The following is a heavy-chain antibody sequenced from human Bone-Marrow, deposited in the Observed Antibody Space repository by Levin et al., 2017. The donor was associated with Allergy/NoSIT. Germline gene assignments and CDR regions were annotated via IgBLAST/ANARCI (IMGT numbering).Heavy chain of an antibody. Sequence: SETLSLTCTVSGGSISSYYWSWIRQPPGKGLEWIGYIYYSGSTNYNPSLKSRVTISVDTSKNQFSLKLSSVTAADTAVYYCARTSTYCSGGSCYSDIDYWGQGTLVTVSS. CDR1: GGSISSYY. CDR3: ARTSTYCSGGSCYSDIDY. V-gene: IGHV4-59*01. J-gene: IGHJ4*02. CDR2: IYYSGST. D-gene: IGHD2-15*01.